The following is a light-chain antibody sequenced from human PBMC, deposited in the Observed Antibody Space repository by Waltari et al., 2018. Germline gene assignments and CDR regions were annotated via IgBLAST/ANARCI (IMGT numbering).Light chain of an antibody. CDR2: GAS. Sequence: EIVLTQSPATLSWSPGERATLSCRASQSVSSYLAWYQQKPGQAPRLLIYGASNRATGIPARFSGSGSGTDFTLTISSLEPEDFAVYYCQQRSNWYTFGQGTKLEI. CDR1: QSVSSY. J-gene: IGKJ2*01. CDR3: QQRSNWYT. V-gene: IGKV3-11*01.